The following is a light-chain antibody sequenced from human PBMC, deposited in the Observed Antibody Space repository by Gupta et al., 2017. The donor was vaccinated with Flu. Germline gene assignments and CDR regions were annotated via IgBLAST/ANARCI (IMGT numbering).Light chain of an antibody. CDR2: NDD. Sequence: QSVLTQPPSVSGAPGQTVTISCSGGRSNIGNNYICWDQKPPGTAPKLLIYNDDKRPSGIPDRFSGAKSGTSATLGITGLQTGDEADYYCATWDNSLTEGVFGGGTKLTVL. CDR3: ATWDNSLTEGV. CDR1: RSNIGNNY. V-gene: IGLV1-51*01. J-gene: IGLJ3*02.